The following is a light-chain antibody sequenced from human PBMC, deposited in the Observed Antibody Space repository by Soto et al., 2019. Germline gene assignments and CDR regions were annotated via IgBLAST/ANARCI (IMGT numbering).Light chain of an antibody. Sequence: QSVLAQPPSASGAPGQRVTISCSGRLSNIGDNYVYWYQQLPETAPKLLIYRGSERPSGVPDRFSGSKSGTSASLAISGLRPEDEADYYCASWDDDLSSVVFGGGTQLTVL. CDR2: RGS. J-gene: IGLJ2*01. CDR1: LSNIGDNY. CDR3: ASWDDDLSSVV. V-gene: IGLV1-47*01.